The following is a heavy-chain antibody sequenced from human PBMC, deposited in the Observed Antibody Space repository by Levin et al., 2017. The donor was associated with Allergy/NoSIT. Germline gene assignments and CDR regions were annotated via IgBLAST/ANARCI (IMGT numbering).Heavy chain of an antibody. CDR1: GYTFNGYG. CDR2: ISADNGDT. CDR3: AREVLGGYVHP. D-gene: IGHD5-12*01. J-gene: IGHJ5*02. Sequence: ASVKVSCKASGYTFNGYGITWVRQAPGQGLAWMGWISADNGDTYLAQNFQGRVTMTTDTSTNTVHMEIRSLRSDDTAVYYCAREVLGGYVHPWGQGTLVTVSS. V-gene: IGHV1-18*01.